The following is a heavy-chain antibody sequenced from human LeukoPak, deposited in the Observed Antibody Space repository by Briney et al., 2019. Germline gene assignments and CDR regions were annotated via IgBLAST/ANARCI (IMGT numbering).Heavy chain of an antibody. J-gene: IGHJ4*01. V-gene: IGHV1-18*01. CDR3: ARDRVGGDLTGVSPY. CDR2: ISAYNGNT. CDR1: GYPFDNFG. D-gene: IGHD4-17*01. Sequence: GASVKVSCKASGYPFDNFGLTWVRQAPGQGLEWMGWISAYNGNTHYAQKFRGRLTLTTEISTSTAYLELRSLKSDDTAVYYCARDRVGGDLTGVSPYWGQGTLVTVSS.